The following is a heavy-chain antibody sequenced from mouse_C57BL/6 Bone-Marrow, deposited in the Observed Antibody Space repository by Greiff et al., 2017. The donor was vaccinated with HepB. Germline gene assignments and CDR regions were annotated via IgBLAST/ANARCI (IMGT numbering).Heavy chain of an antibody. CDR1: GYTFTNYW. Sequence: VQLQQSGAELVRPGTSVKMSCKASGYTFTNYWIGWAKQRPGHGLEWIGDIYPGGGYTNYNEKFKGKATLTADKSSSTAYMQFSSLTSEDSAIYYCARGGIRWYFDVWGTGTTVTVSS. V-gene: IGHV1-63*01. D-gene: IGHD2-4*01. CDR3: ARGGIRWYFDV. CDR2: IYPGGGYT. J-gene: IGHJ1*03.